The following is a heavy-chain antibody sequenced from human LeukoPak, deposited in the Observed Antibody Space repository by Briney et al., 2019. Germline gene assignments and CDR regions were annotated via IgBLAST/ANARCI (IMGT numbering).Heavy chain of an antibody. Sequence: SETLSLTCTVSGGSISSGAYYWSWIRQHPGKGLEWIGYIYHGGSTYYNPPLKSRLTISVEMSKNQLSLKLSSVTAADTAVYYCARARDYYDSSGRRDAFGIWGQGTMVTVSS. CDR1: GGSISSGAYY. CDR3: ARARDYYDSSGRRDAFGI. V-gene: IGHV4-31*03. D-gene: IGHD3-22*01. J-gene: IGHJ3*02. CDR2: IYHGGST.